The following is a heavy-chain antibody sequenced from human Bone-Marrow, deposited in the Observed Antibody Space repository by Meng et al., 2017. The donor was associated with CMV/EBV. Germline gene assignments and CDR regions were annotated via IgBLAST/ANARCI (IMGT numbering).Heavy chain of an antibody. CDR3: ARGSGGYYYYGMDV. Sequence: GESLKISCAASGFTFDDYGMSWVRQAPGKGLEWVSGINWNGGSTGYADSVKGRFTISRDNAKNSLYLQMNSLRAEDTALYYCARGSGGYYYYGMDVWGQGTTVTVSS. D-gene: IGHD3-3*01. J-gene: IGHJ6*02. CDR2: INWNGGST. V-gene: IGHV3-20*04. CDR1: GFTFDDYG.